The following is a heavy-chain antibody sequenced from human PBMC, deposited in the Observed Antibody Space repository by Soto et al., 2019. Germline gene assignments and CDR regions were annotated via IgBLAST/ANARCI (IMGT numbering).Heavy chain of an antibody. V-gene: IGHV4-59*01. CDR3: ARSGYIYGSDAFDI. CDR1: GGSISGFY. J-gene: IGHJ3*02. Sequence: QVQLQESGPGLVKPSETLSLTCTVSGGSISGFYWSWIRQPPGKGLEWMGHIYYTGSTNYNPSLKSRVTISLGTSSNQFSLKVNSVTAADTAVYYCARSGYIYGSDAFDIWGQGTMVTVSS. CDR2: IYYTGST. D-gene: IGHD5-18*01.